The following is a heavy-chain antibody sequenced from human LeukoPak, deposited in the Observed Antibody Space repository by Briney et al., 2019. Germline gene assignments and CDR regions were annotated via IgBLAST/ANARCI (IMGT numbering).Heavy chain of an antibody. CDR2: AYYRSKWYI. CDR3: ARGAVRGGTNFDY. J-gene: IGHJ4*02. Sequence: SQTLSLTCAISGDSVSGSPAVWNWIRLSPSRGLEWLGRAYYRSKWYIDYAVSVKGRITITPDTSKNQFSLQLNSVTPEDTAVYYCARGAVRGGTNFDYWGQGTLVTVSS. CDR1: GDSVSGSPAV. D-gene: IGHD3-10*01. V-gene: IGHV6-1*01.